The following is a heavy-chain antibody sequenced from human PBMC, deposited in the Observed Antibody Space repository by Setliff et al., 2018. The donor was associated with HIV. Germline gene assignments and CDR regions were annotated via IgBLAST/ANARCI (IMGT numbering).Heavy chain of an antibody. CDR2: IHHSVSS. CDR3: AREHDYSNYRRLDS. V-gene: IGHV4-4*08. D-gene: IGHD4-4*01. CDR1: GDSIITYY. Sequence: SETLSLTCTVSGDSIITYYWTWIRQPPGKGLEWIGYIHHSVSSDYTPSLRSRVTMSVDTSKNQFSLKLTSVTAADTAVYYCAREHDYSNYRRLDSWGQGILVTVSS. J-gene: IGHJ4*02.